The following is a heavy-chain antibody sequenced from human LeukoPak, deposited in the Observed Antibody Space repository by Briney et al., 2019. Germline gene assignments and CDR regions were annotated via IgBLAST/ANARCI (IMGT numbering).Heavy chain of an antibody. CDR2: INHSGST. Sequence: SETLSLTCAVYGGSFSGYYWSWIRQPPGKGLEWIGEINHSGSTNYNPSLKSRVTISVDTSKNQFPLKLSSVTAADTAVYYCARVLGPRIVVVINDYWGQGTLVTVSS. D-gene: IGHD3-22*01. CDR1: GGSFSGYY. V-gene: IGHV4-34*01. CDR3: ARVLGPRIVVVINDY. J-gene: IGHJ4*02.